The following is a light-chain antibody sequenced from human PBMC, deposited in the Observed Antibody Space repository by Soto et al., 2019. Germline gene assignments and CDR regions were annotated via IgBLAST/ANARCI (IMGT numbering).Light chain of an antibody. J-gene: IGLJ3*02. CDR2: DVS. V-gene: IGLV2-11*01. CDR3: CSYAGSYTPWV. Sequence: QSALTQPRSVSGSPGQSVTISCTGTSSDVGGYNYVSWYQQHPGKAPKLMIYDVSKRPSGVPDRFSGSKSGNTASLTISGLQAEDEAHYYCCSYAGSYTPWVFGGGTKVTVL. CDR1: SSDVGGYNY.